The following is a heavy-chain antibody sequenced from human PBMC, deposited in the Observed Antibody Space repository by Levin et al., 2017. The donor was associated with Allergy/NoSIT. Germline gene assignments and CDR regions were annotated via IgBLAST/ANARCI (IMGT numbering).Heavy chain of an antibody. Sequence: GESLKISCKTSGYTFTTYWIGWVRQMPGKGLEWMGIIYPGDSDTRYSPSFQGQVTISADKSIATAYLQWSSLKASDTAMYYCARHPDSSGYLDAFDIWGQGTMVTVSS. CDR2: IYPGDSDT. V-gene: IGHV5-51*01. CDR3: ARHPDSSGYLDAFDI. J-gene: IGHJ3*02. CDR1: GYTFTTYW. D-gene: IGHD3-22*01.